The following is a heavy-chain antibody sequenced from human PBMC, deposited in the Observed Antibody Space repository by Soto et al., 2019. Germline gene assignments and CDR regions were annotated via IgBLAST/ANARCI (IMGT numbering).Heavy chain of an antibody. CDR2: ISSSSSTI. V-gene: IGHV3-48*01. Sequence: EVQLVESGGGLVQPGGSLRLSCAAPGFTFSSYSMNWVRQAPGKGLEWVSYISSSSSTIYYADSVKGRFTISRDNAKNSLYLQMNSLRAEDTAVYYCAREDEEITIFGVVIRFDPWGQGTLVTVSS. D-gene: IGHD3-3*01. CDR1: GFTFSSYS. CDR3: AREDEEITIFGVVIRFDP. J-gene: IGHJ5*02.